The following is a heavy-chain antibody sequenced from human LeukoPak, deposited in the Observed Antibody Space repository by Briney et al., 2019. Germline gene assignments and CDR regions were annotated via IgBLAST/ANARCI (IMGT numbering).Heavy chain of an antibody. CDR1: GGSISSYY. CDR2: IYYSGST. J-gene: IGHJ3*02. V-gene: IGHV4-59*06. Sequence: SETLSLTCTVSGGSISSYYWSWIRQPPGKGLEWIGYIYYSGSTYYNPSLKSRVTISVDTSKNQFSLKLSSVTAADTAVYYCARSAGGGSDVFDIWGQGTMVTVSS. CDR3: ARSAGGGSDVFDI. D-gene: IGHD1-14*01.